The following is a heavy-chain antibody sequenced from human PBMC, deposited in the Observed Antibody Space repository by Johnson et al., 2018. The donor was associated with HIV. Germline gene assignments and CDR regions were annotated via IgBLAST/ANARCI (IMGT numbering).Heavy chain of an antibody. CDR3: AKERAYIRTFDI. J-gene: IGHJ3*02. V-gene: IGHV3-23*04. CDR1: GFTFSSYA. D-gene: IGHD5-18*01. CDR2: ISGSGGST. Sequence: VQLVESGGGLVQPGGSLRLSCAASGFTFSSYAMSWVRQAVGKWREGGSAISGSGGSTYYAEPGKGWFTISRDNSKNTLYLQMNSLRAEDTAVYYCAKERAYIRTFDIWGQLTLVTFSS.